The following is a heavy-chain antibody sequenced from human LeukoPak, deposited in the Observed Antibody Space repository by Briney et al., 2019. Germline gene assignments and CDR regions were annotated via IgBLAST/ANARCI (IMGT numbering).Heavy chain of an antibody. CDR1: GGSISSYY. J-gene: IGHJ4*02. Sequence: PSETLSLTCTVSGGSISSYYWSWIRQPPGKGLEWIGYIYYSGSTNYNPSLKSRVTISVDTSKNQFSLKLSSVTAADTAVYYCARRMGGSGAAYYDSSGYYRLPRFDYWGQGTLVTVSS. V-gene: IGHV4-59*12. D-gene: IGHD3-22*01. CDR2: IYYSGST. CDR3: ARRMGGSGAAYYDSSGYYRLPRFDY.